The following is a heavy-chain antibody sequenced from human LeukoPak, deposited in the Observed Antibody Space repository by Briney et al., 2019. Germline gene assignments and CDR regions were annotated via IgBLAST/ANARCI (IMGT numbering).Heavy chain of an antibody. Sequence: GASVKVSCKASGYTFSSYYMHWVRQAPGQGLEWMGIINPSGGSTSYAQKFPGRVTMTRDTSTSTVYMELSSLRSEDTAVYYCAREPPGYAFDIWGQGTMVTVSS. D-gene: IGHD3-10*01. J-gene: IGHJ3*02. CDR2: INPSGGST. V-gene: IGHV1-46*03. CDR1: GYTFSSYY. CDR3: AREPPGYAFDI.